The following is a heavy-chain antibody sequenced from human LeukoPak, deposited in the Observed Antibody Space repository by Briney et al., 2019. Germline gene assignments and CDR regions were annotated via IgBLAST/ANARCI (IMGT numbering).Heavy chain of an antibody. D-gene: IGHD2-15*01. CDR3: ARGYDHPGCLDY. CDR1: GASISGYF. V-gene: IGHV4-59*01. CDR2: ISSSGNT. J-gene: IGHJ4*02. Sequence: SETLSLTCTVSGASISGYFWSWIRQPPGKGLEWIGYISSSGNTNYNPSLKSRVTISVDTSKNRFSLKLSSVTAADTAVYYCARGYDHPGCLDYWGQGTLVTVSS.